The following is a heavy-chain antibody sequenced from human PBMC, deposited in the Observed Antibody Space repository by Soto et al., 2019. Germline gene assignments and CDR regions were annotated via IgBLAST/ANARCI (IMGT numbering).Heavy chain of an antibody. D-gene: IGHD3-22*01. V-gene: IGHV4-59*01. J-gene: IGHJ4*02. CDR1: GGSITSFY. CDR2: ISYTGST. CDR3: ASQYYYDSSGYFDY. Sequence: GPGPPMSSETLSLTCTVSGGSITSFYWSWIRQTPGKGLEWIGHISYTGSTNYNPSLKSRVTISVDTSKNQISLRLSSVTAADTAVYYCASQYYYDSSGYFDYWGQGTLVTVSS.